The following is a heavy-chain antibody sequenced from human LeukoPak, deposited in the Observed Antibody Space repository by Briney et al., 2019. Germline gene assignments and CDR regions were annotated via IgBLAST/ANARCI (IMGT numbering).Heavy chain of an antibody. CDR1: GFTFSSYA. Sequence: PGGSLRLSCAASGFTFSSYAMSWVRQAPGKGLEWVSAISGSGGSTYYADSVKGRFTISRDNSKNTLYLQMNSLRAEDTAVYYCAKSGVTGGYYLYYYYMDVWGKGTTVTVSS. CDR2: ISGSGGST. J-gene: IGHJ6*03. V-gene: IGHV3-23*01. CDR3: AKSGVTGGYYLYYYYMDV. D-gene: IGHD3-3*01.